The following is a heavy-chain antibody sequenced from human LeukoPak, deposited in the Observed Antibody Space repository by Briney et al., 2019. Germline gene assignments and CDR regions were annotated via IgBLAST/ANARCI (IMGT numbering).Heavy chain of an antibody. CDR1: GGSISSYY. CDR2: TYYSGST. Sequence: PSETLSLTCTVSGGSISSYYWSWIRQPPGKGLEWIGYTYYSGSTNYNPSLKSRVTISVDTSKNQFSLKLSSVTAADTAVYYCAREIGSYSPFDPWGQGTLVTVSS. V-gene: IGHV4-59*01. CDR3: AREIGSYSPFDP. J-gene: IGHJ5*02. D-gene: IGHD1-26*01.